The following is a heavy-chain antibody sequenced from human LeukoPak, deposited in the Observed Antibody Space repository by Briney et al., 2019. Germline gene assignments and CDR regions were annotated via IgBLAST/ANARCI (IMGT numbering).Heavy chain of an antibody. CDR3: AREKAAAGTVFDY. CDR2: INPSGGST. V-gene: IGHV1-46*01. J-gene: IGHJ4*02. CDR1: GYTFTSYD. Sequence: GASVKVSCKASGYTFTSYDVNWVRQATGQGLEWMGIINPSGGSTSYAQKFRGRVTMTRDMSTSTVYMELSSLRSEDTAVYYCAREKAAAGTVFDYWGQGTLVTVSS. D-gene: IGHD6-13*01.